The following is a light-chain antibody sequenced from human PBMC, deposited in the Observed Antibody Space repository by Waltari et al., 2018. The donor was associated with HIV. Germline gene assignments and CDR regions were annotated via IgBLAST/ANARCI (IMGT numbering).Light chain of an antibody. CDR1: SGSVSTSHC. CDR3: SRYMSGGIWV. Sequence: QTVVTQEPSFSVSPGGTVTLTCGLSSGSVSTSHCPSWYQQTPGRAPRTLSSSTGTRSSGVPDRFSGSILGNKAALTIAGAQADDESDYYCSRYMSGGIWVFGGGTKLTVL. V-gene: IGLV8-61*01. J-gene: IGLJ3*02. CDR2: STG.